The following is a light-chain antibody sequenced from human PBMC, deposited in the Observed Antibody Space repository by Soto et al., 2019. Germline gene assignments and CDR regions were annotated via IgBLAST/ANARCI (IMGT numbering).Light chain of an antibody. V-gene: IGKV3-11*01. CDR1: QRVSGH. Sequence: EVVLTQSPGTLSLSPGDRATLSCRASQRVSGHLGWYQQKPGQAPRLLIYDASNRATGIPARFSGSGSGTDFTLTISSLEPEDFAVYYCQQRSKWPLFTFGPGTKVDIK. CDR3: QQRSKWPLFT. CDR2: DAS. J-gene: IGKJ3*01.